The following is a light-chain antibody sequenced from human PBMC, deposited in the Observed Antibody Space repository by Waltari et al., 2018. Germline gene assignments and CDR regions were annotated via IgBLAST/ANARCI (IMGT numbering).Light chain of an antibody. CDR2: RSA. CDR3: GTWDSSLSGAV. J-gene: IGLJ7*01. Sequence: QSVLTQPPSASGTPGQRVPISCSGSYSNIGINVVNRYQPLPGQAPKLLTYRSARRPSGVPVRFSGSKSGTSATLDITGLQAGDEADYYCGTWDSSLSGAVFGGGTHLTVL. CDR1: YSNIGINV. V-gene: IGLV1-44*01.